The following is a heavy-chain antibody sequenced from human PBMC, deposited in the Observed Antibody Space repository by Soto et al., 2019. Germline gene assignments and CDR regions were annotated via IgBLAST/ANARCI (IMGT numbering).Heavy chain of an antibody. CDR3: ARGDSTDCSNGVCSFFYNHDMDV. CDR2: INPNSGGT. Sequence: ASVKVSCKASGYTLTGYYMHWVRQAPGQGLEWMGWINPNSGGTNYAQKFQGRVTMTRDTSISTASMELTRLTSDDTAIYYCARGDSTDCSNGVCSFFYNHDMDVWGQGTTVTVSS. D-gene: IGHD2-8*01. CDR1: GYTLTGYY. J-gene: IGHJ6*02. V-gene: IGHV1-2*02.